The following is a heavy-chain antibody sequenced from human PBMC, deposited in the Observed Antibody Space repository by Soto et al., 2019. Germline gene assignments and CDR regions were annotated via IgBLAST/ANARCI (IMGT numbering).Heavy chain of an antibody. CDR1: GFKVSDYY. CDR3: ARGRYSSSWYYFDY. Sequence: PGGSLRLSCAASGFKVSDYYMSWIRQAPGKGLEWVAVISYDGSNKYYADSVKGRFTISRDNSKNTLYLQMNSLRAEDTAVYYCARGRYSSSWYYFDYWGQGTLVTVSS. J-gene: IGHJ4*02. CDR2: ISYDGSNK. V-gene: IGHV3-30-3*01. D-gene: IGHD6-13*01.